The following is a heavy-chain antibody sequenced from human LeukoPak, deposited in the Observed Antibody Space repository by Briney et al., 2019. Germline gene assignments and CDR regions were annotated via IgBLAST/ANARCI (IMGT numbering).Heavy chain of an antibody. Sequence: GGTLRLSCAASGFTFSNYGMSWVRQPPGKGLEWVSAISGSGGTTYYVDSVKGRFTISRDNSKNTPYLQMNSLRAEDTAVYYCAKGGEWLVASAYYYYYMDVWGKGTTVTISS. CDR1: GFTFSNYG. J-gene: IGHJ6*03. CDR3: AKGGEWLVASAYYYYYMDV. D-gene: IGHD6-19*01. V-gene: IGHV3-23*01. CDR2: ISGSGGTT.